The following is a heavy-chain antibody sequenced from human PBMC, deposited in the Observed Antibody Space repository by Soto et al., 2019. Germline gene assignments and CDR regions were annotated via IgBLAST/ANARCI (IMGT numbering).Heavy chain of an antibody. V-gene: IGHV1-69*06. CDR3: ARDRVGYCSSTSCYSEYYYYYYGMDV. D-gene: IGHD2-2*01. CDR1: GGTFSSYA. J-gene: IGHJ6*02. Sequence: GASVKVSCKASGGTFSSYAIGGVRQAPGQGLEWLGGIIPIFGTANYAQKFQGRVTITADKSTSTAYMELSSLRSEDTAVYYCARDRVGYCSSTSCYSEYYYYYYGMDVWGQGTTVTAP. CDR2: IIPIFGTA.